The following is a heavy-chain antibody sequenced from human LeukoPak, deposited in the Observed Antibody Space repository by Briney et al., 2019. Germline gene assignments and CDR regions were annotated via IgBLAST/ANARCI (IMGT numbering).Heavy chain of an antibody. V-gene: IGHV4-59*01. Sequence: PSETLPLTCTVSGGSISSYYWNWIRQPPGKGLEWIGYIYYSGSTNYNPSLKSRVTISVDTSKNQFSLKLSSVTAADTAVYYCARGADSSGYYLIFYFDFWGQGNLVTVSS. CDR3: ARGADSSGYYLIFYFDF. J-gene: IGHJ4*02. CDR1: GGSISSYY. CDR2: IYYSGST. D-gene: IGHD3-22*01.